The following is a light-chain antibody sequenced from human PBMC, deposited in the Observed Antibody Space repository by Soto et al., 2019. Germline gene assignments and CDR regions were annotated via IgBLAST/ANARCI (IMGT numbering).Light chain of an antibody. CDR2: DAS. J-gene: IGKJ5*01. Sequence: EIVMTQSPATLSLSPGERATLSCRASQTIDNTLAWYQRKPGQAPRLLIYDASTRATGVPARFSGSGSGTDFTLTISSLEPEDFAVYYCQQRGNWPPVTFGQGTRLEIK. CDR1: QTIDNT. CDR3: QQRGNWPPVT. V-gene: IGKV3-11*01.